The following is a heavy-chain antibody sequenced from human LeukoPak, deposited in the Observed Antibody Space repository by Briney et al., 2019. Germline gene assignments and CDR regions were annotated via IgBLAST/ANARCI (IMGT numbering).Heavy chain of an antibody. J-gene: IGHJ4*02. V-gene: IGHV3-48*03. CDR2: ISSSGSTI. CDR1: GFTFSSYE. CDR3: ARRGVVVAAAALDY. D-gene: IGHD2-15*01. Sequence: HPGGSLRLSCAASGFTFSSYEMNWVRQAPGKGLEWVSYISSSGSTIYYADSVKGRFTISRDNAKNSLYLQMNSLRAEDTAVYYCARRGVVVAAAALDYWGQGTLVTVSS.